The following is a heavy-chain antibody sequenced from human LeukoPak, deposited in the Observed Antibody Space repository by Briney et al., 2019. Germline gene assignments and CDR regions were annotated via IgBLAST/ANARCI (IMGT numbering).Heavy chain of an antibody. J-gene: IGHJ4*02. CDR2: ISSSRSYI. CDR3: ARGGSDILTPPSD. Sequence: GGSLRLSCAASGFTFSRYSMNWVSQARGKGLEGVSYISSSRSYIYYADSVKGRLTISRDNAKNSLYLQMNSLRAEDTAVYYCARGGSDILTPPSDWGQGTLVTVSS. CDR1: GFTFSRYS. D-gene: IGHD3-9*01. V-gene: IGHV3-21*01.